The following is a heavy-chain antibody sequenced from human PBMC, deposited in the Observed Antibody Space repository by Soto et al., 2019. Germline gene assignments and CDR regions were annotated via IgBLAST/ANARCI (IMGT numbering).Heavy chain of an antibody. V-gene: IGHV3-48*01. CDR2: ISSSSSTI. CDR3: AILLECSSFAPYYFYS. CDR1: GFTFSSYS. Sequence: PGGYLRLCSAASGFTFSSYSMKWVRQAPGKGLEWVAYISSSSSTIYYADSGKGRFTIYRENAKNSLYLQMNSLRAEDTAVNYSAILLECSSFAPYYFYSRAQGTPVPVSS. J-gene: IGHJ4*02. D-gene: IGHD6-13*01.